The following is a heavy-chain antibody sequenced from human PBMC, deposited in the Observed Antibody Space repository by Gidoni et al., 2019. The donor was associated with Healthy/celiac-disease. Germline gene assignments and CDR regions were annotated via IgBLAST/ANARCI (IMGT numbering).Heavy chain of an antibody. D-gene: IGHD1-26*01. V-gene: IGHV3-15*01. J-gene: IGHJ3*02. CDR2: IKSKTDGGTT. CDR3: TTASGSYESNAFDI. Sequence: ASGFTFSNAWMSWVRQAPGKGLEWVGRIKSKTDGGTTDYAAPVKGRFTISRDDSKNTLYLQMNSLKTEDTAVYYCTTASGSYESNAFDIWGQGTMVTVSS. CDR1: GFTFSNAW.